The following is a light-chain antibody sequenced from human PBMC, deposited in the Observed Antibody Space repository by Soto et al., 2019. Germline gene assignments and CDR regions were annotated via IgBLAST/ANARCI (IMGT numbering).Light chain of an antibody. Sequence: EIVLTQSPATLSLSPGERATLSCRASQSVSSYLAWYQQKPGQAPRLLIYDASNRATGIPARFSGSGSGTDFTLTISRLEPEDFAVYYCQQRSNWPYTFVQGTKLEIK. J-gene: IGKJ2*01. CDR2: DAS. V-gene: IGKV3-11*01. CDR1: QSVSSY. CDR3: QQRSNWPYT.